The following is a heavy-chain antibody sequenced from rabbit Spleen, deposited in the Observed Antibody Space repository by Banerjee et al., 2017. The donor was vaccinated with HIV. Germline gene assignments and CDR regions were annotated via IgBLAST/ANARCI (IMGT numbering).Heavy chain of an antibody. D-gene: IGHD7-1*01. CDR1: GFSFSAGYY. V-gene: IGHV1S40*01. CDR3: ARFYAGYGDFGYAAM. CDR2: IHAGSKNNI. Sequence: QSLEESGGDLVKPGASLTLTCTASGFSFSAGYYMCWVRQAPGKGLGWIACIHAGSKNNIYYANWAKGRFTISKTSSTTGTLQMTSLTAADTATYFCARFYAGYGDFGYAAMWGQGTLVTVS. J-gene: IGHJ3*01.